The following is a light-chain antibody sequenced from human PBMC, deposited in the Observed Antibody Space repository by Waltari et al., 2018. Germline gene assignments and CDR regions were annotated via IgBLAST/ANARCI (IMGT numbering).Light chain of an antibody. Sequence: DIVMTQSPDSLAVSLGERATLNCKSTQTVLHSSNNKNYLAWYQQEPGQPPKLRIYWASSREAGVPDRFSGSGSGTDFTLTISSLQAEDVAVYYCQQYDNTPLTFGGGTKVEIK. J-gene: IGKJ4*01. CDR2: WAS. CDR3: QQYDNTPLT. V-gene: IGKV4-1*01. CDR1: QTVLHSSNNKNY.